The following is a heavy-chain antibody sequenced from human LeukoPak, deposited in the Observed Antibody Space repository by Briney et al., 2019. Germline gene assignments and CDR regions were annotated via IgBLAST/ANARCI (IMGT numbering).Heavy chain of an antibody. V-gene: IGHV1-8*01. CDR2: MNPNSGNT. D-gene: IGHD2-2*01. J-gene: IGHJ4*02. CDR1: GYTFTSYD. CDR3: ARLGYCSSTSCLRLDY. Sequence: ALVKVSCKASGYTFTSYDINWVRQAPGQGLEWMGWMNPNSGNTGYAQKFQGRVTMTRNTSISTAYMELSSLRSEDTAVYYCARLGYCSSTSCLRLDYWGQGTLVTGAS.